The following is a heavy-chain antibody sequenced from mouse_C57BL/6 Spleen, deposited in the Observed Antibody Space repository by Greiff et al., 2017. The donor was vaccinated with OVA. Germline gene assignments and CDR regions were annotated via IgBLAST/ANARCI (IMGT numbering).Heavy chain of an antibody. V-gene: IGHV1-80*01. CDR2: IYPGDGDT. CDR3: ARRGLLYDYDVGAMDY. D-gene: IGHD2-4*01. CDR1: GYAFSSYW. Sequence: VKLMESGAELVKPGASVKISCKASGYAFSSYWMNWVKQRPGKGLEWIGQIYPGDGDTNYNGKFKGKATLTADKSSSTAYMQLSSLTSEDSAVYCCARRGLLYDYDVGAMDYWGQGTSVTVSS. J-gene: IGHJ4*01.